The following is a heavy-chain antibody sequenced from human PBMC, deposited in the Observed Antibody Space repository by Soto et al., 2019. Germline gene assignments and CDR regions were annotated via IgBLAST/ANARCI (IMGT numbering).Heavy chain of an antibody. CDR1: GGSISSYY. J-gene: IGHJ4*02. CDR3: ARVEGTYYYDSRLRYCFDY. V-gene: IGHV4-59*01. CDR2: IYYSGST. Sequence: SETLSLTCTVSGGSISSYYWSWIRQPPGKGLEWIGYIYYSGSTNYNPSLKSRVTISVDTSKNQFSLKLSSVTAADTAVYYCARVEGTYYYDSRLRYCFDYWGQGTLVTVSS. D-gene: IGHD3-22*01.